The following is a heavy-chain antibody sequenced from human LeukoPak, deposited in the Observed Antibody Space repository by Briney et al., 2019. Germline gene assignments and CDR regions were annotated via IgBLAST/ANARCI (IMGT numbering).Heavy chain of an antibody. D-gene: IGHD6-6*01. J-gene: IGHJ6*02. CDR1: GDSVPSKSAA. CDR3: ARSTEAHNYAMDV. V-gene: IGHV6-1*01. CDR2: TYYRSKWYN. Sequence: SQPLSLTCAISGDSVPSKSAAWNWIRHSPSRGLEWLGRTYYRSKWYNEYAVSVKSRVPINPDTSKNQFSLQLNSVTPEETAVYYWARSTEAHNYAMDVWGQGTTVTVSS.